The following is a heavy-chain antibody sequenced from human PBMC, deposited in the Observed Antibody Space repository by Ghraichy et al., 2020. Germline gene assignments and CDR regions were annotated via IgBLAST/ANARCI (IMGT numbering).Heavy chain of an antibody. CDR3: ARRGAPYGMDV. Sequence: ASVKVSCKASGYTFTSYYMHWVRQAPGQGLEWMGIINPSGGSTSYAQKFQGRVTMTRDTSTSTVYMELSSLRSEDTTVYYCARRGAPYGMDVWGQGTTVTVSS. CDR2: INPSGGST. CDR1: GYTFTSYY. J-gene: IGHJ6*02. V-gene: IGHV1-46*01.